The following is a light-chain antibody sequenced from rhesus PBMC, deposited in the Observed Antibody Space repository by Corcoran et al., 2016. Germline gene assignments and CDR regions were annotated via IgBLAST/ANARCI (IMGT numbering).Light chain of an antibody. CDR3: QQHNSDPLT. V-gene: IGKV1-25*01. J-gene: IGKJ3*01. CDR1: QGISSY. Sequence: DIQMTQSPSSLSASVGDTVTITCRSSQGISSYLAWYQQKPGKAPKLLIYKASNLQSGVPSRFSGSGSGTDFTLTISSLQPEDFATYYCQQHNSDPLTFGPGTKLDIK. CDR2: KAS.